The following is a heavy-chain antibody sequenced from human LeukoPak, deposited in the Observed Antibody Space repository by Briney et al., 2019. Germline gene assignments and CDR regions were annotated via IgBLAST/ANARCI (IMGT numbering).Heavy chain of an antibody. Sequence: ASVKVSCKASGGTFSSYTISWVRQAPGQGLEWMGRIIPILGIANYAQKFQGRVTITADKSTSTAYMEPSSLRSEDTAVYYCARGDLYGSGSSEYFQHWGQGTLVTVSS. CDR1: GGTFSSYT. CDR3: ARGDLYGSGSSEYFQH. CDR2: IIPILGIA. V-gene: IGHV1-69*02. J-gene: IGHJ1*01. D-gene: IGHD3-10*01.